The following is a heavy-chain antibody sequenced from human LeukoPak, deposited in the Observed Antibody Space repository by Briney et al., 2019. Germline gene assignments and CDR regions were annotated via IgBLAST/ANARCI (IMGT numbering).Heavy chain of an antibody. CDR1: GYTFTSYY. CDR2: INPSGGST. Sequence: ASVKVSCKASGYTFTSYYMHWVRQAPGQGLEWMGIINPSGGSTSYAQKFQGRVTMTRDTSTSTVYMELSSLRSEDTAVYYCVRGHYSSSWQPYNWFDPWGQGTLVTVSS. CDR3: VRGHYSSSWQPYNWFDP. J-gene: IGHJ5*02. V-gene: IGHV1-46*01. D-gene: IGHD6-13*01.